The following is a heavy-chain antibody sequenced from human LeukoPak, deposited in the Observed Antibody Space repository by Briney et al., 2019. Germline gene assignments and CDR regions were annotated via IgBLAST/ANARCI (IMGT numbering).Heavy chain of an antibody. J-gene: IGHJ3*02. V-gene: IGHV3-53*01. CDR1: GFTFSWHR. D-gene: IGHD1-26*01. Sequence: GGSLRLSCAASGFTFSWHRMHWVRQVPGKGLEWVSVIYSGGSTYYADSVKGRFTISRDNSKNTLYLQMNSLRAEDTAVYYCARESAVGAVAFDIWGQGTMVTVSS. CDR2: IYSGGST. CDR3: ARESAVGAVAFDI.